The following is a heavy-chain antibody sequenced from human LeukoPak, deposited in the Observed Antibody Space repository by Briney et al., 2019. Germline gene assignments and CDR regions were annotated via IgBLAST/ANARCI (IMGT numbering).Heavy chain of an antibody. CDR3: ATSRGAQLQDY. CDR1: GFTFTSYA. V-gene: IGHV3-21*01. CDR2: ISSSSSYI. D-gene: IGHD2/OR15-2a*01. J-gene: IGHJ4*02. Sequence: GGSLRLSCAASGFTFTSYAMNWVRQAPGKGLEWVSSISSSSSYIYYADSVKGRFTISRDNAKNSLYLQMNSLRAEDTAVYYCATSRGAQLQDYWGQGTLVTVSS.